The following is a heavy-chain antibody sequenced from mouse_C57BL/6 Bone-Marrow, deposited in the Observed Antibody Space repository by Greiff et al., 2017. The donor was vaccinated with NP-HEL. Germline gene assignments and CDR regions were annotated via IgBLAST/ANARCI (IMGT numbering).Heavy chain of an antibody. V-gene: IGHV1-26*01. CDR2: INPNNGGT. Sequence: VQLQQSGPELVKPGASVKISCKASGYTFTDYYMNWVKQSHGKSLEWIGDINPNNGGTSYNQKFKGKATLTVDKSSSTAYMELRSLTSEDSAVYYCAPITTVLDYWGQGTTLTVSS. J-gene: IGHJ2*01. CDR1: GYTFTDYY. D-gene: IGHD1-1*01. CDR3: APITTVLDY.